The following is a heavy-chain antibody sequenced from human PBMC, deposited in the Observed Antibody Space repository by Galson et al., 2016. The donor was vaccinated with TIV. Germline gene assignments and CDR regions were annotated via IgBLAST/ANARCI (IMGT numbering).Heavy chain of an antibody. J-gene: IGHJ5*02. CDR3: ARMNYDFWSGSNPGWWFDP. V-gene: IGHV3-74*01. CDR2: INRDGSNT. Sequence: SLRLSCAGSGFIFSTYWLHWVRQVPGKGLLWVSHINRDGSNTSYADSVKGRFTISRDNAKNMVYLQVNRLSGEDTAVYYCARMNYDFWSGSNPGWWFDPWGQGTQVTVSS. D-gene: IGHD3-3*01. CDR1: GFIFSTYW.